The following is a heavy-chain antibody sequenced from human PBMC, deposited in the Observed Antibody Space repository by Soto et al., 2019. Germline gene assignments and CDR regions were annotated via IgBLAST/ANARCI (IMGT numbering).Heavy chain of an antibody. Sequence: QVQLVESGGGVVQPGRSLRLSCAASGFTFSSYGMHWVRQAPGKGLEWVAVISYDGSNKYYADSVKGRFTISRDNSKNTLYLQMNSLRAEDTAVYYCAKDAPGYSGYDYLLVIQDFDYWGQGTLVTVSS. J-gene: IGHJ4*02. D-gene: IGHD5-12*01. CDR1: GFTFSSYG. CDR3: AKDAPGYSGYDYLLVIQDFDY. CDR2: ISYDGSNK. V-gene: IGHV3-30*18.